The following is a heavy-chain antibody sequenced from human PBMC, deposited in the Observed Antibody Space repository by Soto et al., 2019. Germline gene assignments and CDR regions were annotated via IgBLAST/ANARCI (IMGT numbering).Heavy chain of an antibody. J-gene: IGHJ4*02. V-gene: IGHV3-30*03. D-gene: IGHD5-12*01. Sequence: GGSLRLSCAASGFTFSSYSMNWVRQAPGKGLEWVAVISYDGSNKYYADSVKGRFTISRDNSKNTLYLQMNSLRAEDTAVYYCTEMATILDYWGQGTLVTVSS. CDR1: GFTFSSYS. CDR3: TEMATILDY. CDR2: ISYDGSNK.